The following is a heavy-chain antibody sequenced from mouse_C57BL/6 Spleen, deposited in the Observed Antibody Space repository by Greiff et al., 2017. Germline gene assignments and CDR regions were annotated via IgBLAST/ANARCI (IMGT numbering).Heavy chain of an antibody. CDR2: IYTGDGDN. Sequence: QVKLQQSGAELVQPGASVKISCKASGYAFSSYWMNWVKQRPGKGLEWIGQIYTGDGDNTSNGTVKGKATLTADKSSSPAYMQLRSLTSEDSAVYFCARSLSNYFDYWGQGTTLTVSS. V-gene: IGHV1-80*01. J-gene: IGHJ2*01. CDR3: ARSLSNYFDY. CDR1: GYAFSSYW.